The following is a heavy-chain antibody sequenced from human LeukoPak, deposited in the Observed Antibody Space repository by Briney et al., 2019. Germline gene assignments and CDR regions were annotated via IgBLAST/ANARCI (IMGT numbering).Heavy chain of an antibody. CDR3: VRSLNY. Sequence: TGGSLRLSCAASGFPFSSYAMNWVRQAPGKGLEWVSVIAGSDGFTQYADSVKGRFTISRDNSKSTVYLQMNRLRVEDTALYYCVRSLNYWGQGTLVTVSS. CDR1: GFPFSSYA. CDR2: IAGSDGFT. J-gene: IGHJ4*02. V-gene: IGHV3-23*01.